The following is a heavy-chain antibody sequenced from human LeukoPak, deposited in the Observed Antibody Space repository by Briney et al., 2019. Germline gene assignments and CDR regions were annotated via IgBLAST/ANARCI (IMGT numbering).Heavy chain of an antibody. V-gene: IGHV3-64D*06. CDR2: ISINGDKT. CDR1: GFTLSGHF. J-gene: IGHJ4*02. Sequence: GGSLRLSSSASGFTLSGHFMHWVRQAPGKGLEYVSSISINGDKTYYAESVKCRFTISRDNSKNTLYLQLSSLRVEDTAVYYCIKDRIGTWSFDHWGQGTLLTVSS. CDR3: IKDRIGTWSFDH. D-gene: IGHD1-26*01.